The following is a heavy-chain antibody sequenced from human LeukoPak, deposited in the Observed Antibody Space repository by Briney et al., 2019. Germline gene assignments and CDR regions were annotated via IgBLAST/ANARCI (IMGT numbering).Heavy chain of an antibody. CDR1: GFTFSSYA. D-gene: IGHD3-9*01. CDR3: ARALSNYDILTGGY. V-gene: IGHV3-30-3*01. CDR2: ISYDGSNK. J-gene: IGHJ4*02. Sequence: GGSLRLSCAASGFTFSSYAMHWVRQAPGKGLEWVAVISYDGSNKYYADSVKGRFTISRDNSKNTLYLQMNSLRAEDTAVYYCARALSNYDILTGGYWGQGTLVTVSS.